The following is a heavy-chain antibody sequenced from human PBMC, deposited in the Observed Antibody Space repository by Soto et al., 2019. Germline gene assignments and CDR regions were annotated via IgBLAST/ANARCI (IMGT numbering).Heavy chain of an antibody. J-gene: IGHJ4*02. Sequence: SETRSLTCTVSGGSISSSSYYWGWIRQPPGKGLEWIGSIYYSGSTYYNPSLKSRVTISVDTSKNQFSLKLSSVTAADTAVYYCARQCSGGSCYSEPDYWGQGTLVTVSS. CDR3: ARQCSGGSCYSEPDY. CDR2: IYYSGST. CDR1: GGSISSSSYY. D-gene: IGHD2-15*01. V-gene: IGHV4-39*01.